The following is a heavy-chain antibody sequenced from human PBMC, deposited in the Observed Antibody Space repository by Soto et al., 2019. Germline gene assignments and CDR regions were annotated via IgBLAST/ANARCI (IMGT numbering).Heavy chain of an antibody. CDR2: IWYDGSNK. Sequence: QVQLVESGGGVVQPGRSLRLSCAASGFTFSSYGMHWVRQAPGKGLEWVAVIWYDGSNKYYADSVKGRFTISRDNSKNTLYLQMNSLRAEDTAVYYCPRDLAARRRDLYYFDYWGQGTLVTVSS. D-gene: IGHD6-6*01. CDR3: PRDLAARRRDLYYFDY. V-gene: IGHV3-33*01. J-gene: IGHJ4*02. CDR1: GFTFSSYG.